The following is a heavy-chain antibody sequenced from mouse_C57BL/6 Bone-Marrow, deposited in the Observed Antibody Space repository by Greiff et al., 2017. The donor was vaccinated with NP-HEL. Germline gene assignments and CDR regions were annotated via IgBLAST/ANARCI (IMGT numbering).Heavy chain of an antibody. CDR3: ATHFPYDYDWFAY. CDR2: INPSNGGT. CDR1: GYTFTSYW. J-gene: IGHJ3*01. V-gene: IGHV1-53*01. Sequence: VQLQQPGTELVKPGASVKLSCKASGYTFTSYWMHWVKQRPGQGLEWIGNINPSNGGTNYNEKFKSKATLTVDKSSSTAYMPLSSLTSEDSAVYYCATHFPYDYDWFAYWGQGTLVTVSA. D-gene: IGHD2-4*01.